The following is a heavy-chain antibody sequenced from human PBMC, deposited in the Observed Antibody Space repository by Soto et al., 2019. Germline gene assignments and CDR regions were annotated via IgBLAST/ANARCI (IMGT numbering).Heavy chain of an antibody. CDR2: ISGSGGST. J-gene: IGHJ6*02. V-gene: IGHV3-23*01. CDR1: GFTFSSYA. Sequence: VQLLESGGGLVQPGGSLRLSCAASGFTFSSYAMSWVRQAPGKGLEWVSAISGSGGSTYYADSVKGRFTISRDNSKTTLYLQMNSLRAEDTAVYYCAKDKYYDSSGYYYEYYYYGMDVWGQGTTVTVSS. D-gene: IGHD3-22*01. CDR3: AKDKYYDSSGYYYEYYYYGMDV.